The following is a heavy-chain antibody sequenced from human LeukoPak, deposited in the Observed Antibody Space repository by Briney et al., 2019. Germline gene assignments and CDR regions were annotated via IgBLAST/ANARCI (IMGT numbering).Heavy chain of an antibody. CDR3: ARNAGGYSSSWYPLALDY. V-gene: IGHV4-59*01. CDR1: GGSISSYY. J-gene: IGHJ4*02. D-gene: IGHD6-13*01. CDR2: VYYSGST. Sequence: KPSETLSLTCTVSGGSISSYYWSWIRQPPGKGLEWIGYVYYSGSTNYNPSLKSRVTISVDTSKNQFSLKLSSVTAADTAVYYRARNAGGYSSSWYPLALDYWGQGTLVTVSS.